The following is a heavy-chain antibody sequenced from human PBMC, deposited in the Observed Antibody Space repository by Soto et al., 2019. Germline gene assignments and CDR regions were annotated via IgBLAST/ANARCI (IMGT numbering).Heavy chain of an antibody. Sequence: ASVKVSGKASGYTFTSYGISWVRQAPGQGLEWMGWISAYNGNTNYAQKLQGRVTMTTDTSTSTAYMELRSLRSDDTAVYYCARVAAMVRWFDPWGQGTLVTVSS. V-gene: IGHV1-18*04. J-gene: IGHJ5*02. D-gene: IGHD5-18*01. CDR1: GYTFTSYG. CDR3: ARVAAMVRWFDP. CDR2: ISAYNGNT.